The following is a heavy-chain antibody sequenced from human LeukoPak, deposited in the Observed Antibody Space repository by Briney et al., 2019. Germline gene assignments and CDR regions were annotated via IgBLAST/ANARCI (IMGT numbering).Heavy chain of an antibody. CDR2: IHYDGSRE. CDR3: VRDVDPSGHSSRLDP. D-gene: IGHD3-3*01. V-gene: IGHV3-30*02. Sequence: GGSLRLSCAAAGFTFSNFGMHWVRQAPGKGLEWAAAIHYDGSREYYGDSVKGRFTISRDSSKNTVFLQMNRFRVEDTAVYYCVRDVDPSGHSSRLDPWGQGTLVTVSS. J-gene: IGHJ5*02. CDR1: GFTFSNFG.